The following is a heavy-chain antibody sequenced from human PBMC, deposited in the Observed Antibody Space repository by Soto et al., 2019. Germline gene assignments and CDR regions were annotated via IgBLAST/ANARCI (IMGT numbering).Heavy chain of an antibody. V-gene: IGHV3-53*01. CDR1: GFTVSSNY. J-gene: IGHJ3*02. Sequence: GGSLRLSCAASGFTVSSNYMSWVRQAPGKGLEWVSVIYSGGSTYYADSVKGRFTISRDNSKNTLYLQMNSLRVEDTGVYYCARDIVATFNDDFDSWVQGTMVTVS. CDR2: IYSGGST. D-gene: IGHD5-12*01. CDR3: ARDIVATFNDDFDS.